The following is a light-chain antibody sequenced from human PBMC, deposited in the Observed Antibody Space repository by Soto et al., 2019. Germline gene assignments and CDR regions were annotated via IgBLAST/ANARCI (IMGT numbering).Light chain of an antibody. CDR1: QSVSSN. J-gene: IGKJ1*01. Sequence: EIVMTQFPATLSVSPGERATLSCRASQSVSSNLAWYQQKPGQAPRLLIYGASTRATGIPARFSGSGSGTEFTLTISGLQSEDFAVYYCQQYNNWPRTFGQGTKVDIK. V-gene: IGKV3-15*01. CDR2: GAS. CDR3: QQYNNWPRT.